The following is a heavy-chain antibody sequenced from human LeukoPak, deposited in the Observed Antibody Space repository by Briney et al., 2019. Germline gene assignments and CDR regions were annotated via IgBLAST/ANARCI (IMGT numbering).Heavy chain of an antibody. D-gene: IGHD2-21*02. J-gene: IGHJ3*02. V-gene: IGHV4-59*01. CDR2: IYSSGDT. Sequence: SEPLSLTCTVFGGSFSSYYWGWIRQPPGKGLERMTYIYSSGDTNSNPSLKSRVAISLDTSKNQFFLNLIFVTAADTALYYCARAPAVVPAIAIDGFDIWGDGTLVTVSS. CDR3: ARAPAVVPAIAIDGFDI. CDR1: GGSFSSYY.